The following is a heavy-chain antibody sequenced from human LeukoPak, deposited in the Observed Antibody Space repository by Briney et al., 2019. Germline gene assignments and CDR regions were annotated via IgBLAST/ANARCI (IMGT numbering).Heavy chain of an antibody. Sequence: GGSLRLSCAASGFIVSSNYMSWVRQAPGKGLEWVSAISGSGGSTYYADSVKGRFTISRDNSKNTLYLQMNSLRAEDTAVYYCAKRRGLELLYYYYMDVWGKGTTVTVSS. J-gene: IGHJ6*03. D-gene: IGHD1-7*01. CDR3: AKRRGLELLYYYYMDV. CDR1: GFIVSSNY. CDR2: ISGSGGST. V-gene: IGHV3-23*01.